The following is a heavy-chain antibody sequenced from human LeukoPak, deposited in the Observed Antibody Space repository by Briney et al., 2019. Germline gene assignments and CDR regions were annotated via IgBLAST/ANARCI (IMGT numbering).Heavy chain of an antibody. J-gene: IGHJ3*02. D-gene: IGHD1-1*01. CDR2: IYYSGST. Sequence: SETLSLTCTVSGGSVSSGSYYWTWVRQPPGKGLEWIGYIYYSGSTNYNPSLKSRVTISVDTPKNQFSLKLSSLTAADTAVYYCARKTTAGAFDIWGRGTMVIVSS. CDR3: ARKTTAGAFDI. V-gene: IGHV4-61*01. CDR1: GGSVSSGSYY.